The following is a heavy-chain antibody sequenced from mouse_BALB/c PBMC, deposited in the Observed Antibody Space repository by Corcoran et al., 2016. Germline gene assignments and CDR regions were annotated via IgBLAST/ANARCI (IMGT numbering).Heavy chain of an antibody. CDR2: INPYNGDT. Sequence: EVQLQQSGPELVKPGASVKISCKASGYSFTCYYMHWVKQSHVKSLEWIGRINPYNGDTSYNQNFKDKASLTVDKSSSTAYMELHSLTSEDSAVYYCARDYDYWYFDVWGAGTTVTVSS. D-gene: IGHD2-4*01. CDR1: GYSFTCYY. CDR3: ARDYDYWYFDV. J-gene: IGHJ1*01. V-gene: IGHV1-26*01.